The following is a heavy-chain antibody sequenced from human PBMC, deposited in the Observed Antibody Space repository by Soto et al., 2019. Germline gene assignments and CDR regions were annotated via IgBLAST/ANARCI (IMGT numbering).Heavy chain of an antibody. D-gene: IGHD6-19*01. CDR1: GYTFSSYD. CDR3: ATSGGGWYLY. J-gene: IGHJ4*02. V-gene: IGHV1-8*01. Sequence: QVQLVQSGAEVKKPGASVKVSCKAYGYTFSSYDINWVRQDTGQGLEWMGWLNPNSGDTGYAQKFQGRVTLTRNTSINTAYIELSSLTSDDTAVYYCATSGGGWYLYWGQGTLVTVSS. CDR2: LNPNSGDT.